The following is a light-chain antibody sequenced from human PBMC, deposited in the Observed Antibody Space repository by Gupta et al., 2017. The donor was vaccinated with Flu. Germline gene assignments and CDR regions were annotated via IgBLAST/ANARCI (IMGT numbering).Light chain of an antibody. CDR1: QDITNH. CDR3: QMYDSAPWT. J-gene: IGKJ1*01. CDR2: AAS. Sequence: TQFTQSPSSLSASGGDRVTITCRANQDITNHLAWYQQKPGRVPKVLIYAASTLQSGVPSRFSASGSGTDFTLTISSLQPEDVATYYCQMYDSAPWTFGQGTKIEV. V-gene: IGKV1-27*01.